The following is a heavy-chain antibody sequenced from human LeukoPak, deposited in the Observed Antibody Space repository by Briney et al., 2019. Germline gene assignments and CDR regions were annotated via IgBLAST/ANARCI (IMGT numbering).Heavy chain of an antibody. Sequence: SQTLSLTCTVSGGSITSGDYLWNWIRQPPGKGLEWIGYIYYSGSTNYNPSLKSRVTLSVDTSKNQFSLKLSSVTAADTAVYYCARPNMVRGVRAFDIWGQGTMVTVSS. V-gene: IGHV4-61*08. D-gene: IGHD3-10*01. CDR2: IYYSGST. CDR1: GGSITSGDYL. J-gene: IGHJ3*02. CDR3: ARPNMVRGVRAFDI.